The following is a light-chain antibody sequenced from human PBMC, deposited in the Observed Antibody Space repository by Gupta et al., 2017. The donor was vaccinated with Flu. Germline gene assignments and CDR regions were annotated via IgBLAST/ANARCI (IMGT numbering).Light chain of an antibody. CDR3: RQRGNWPPYT. Sequence: ECVLTQSPATLSLSPGERATLSCRARQSVGKYLAWYQQKPCQPPRLLIYDTSNRDTGLQARFGGSGYGKEVTITTSSREQEEFAGYYSRQRGNWPPYTCGQGTNLDIK. CDR1: QSVGKY. V-gene: IGKV3-11*01. J-gene: IGKJ2*01. CDR2: DTS.